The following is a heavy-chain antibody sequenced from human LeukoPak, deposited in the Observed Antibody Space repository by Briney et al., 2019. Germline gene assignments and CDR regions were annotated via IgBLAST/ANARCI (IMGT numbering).Heavy chain of an antibody. CDR1: GGSISSGGYY. J-gene: IGHJ6*02. D-gene: IGHD3-10*01. CDR2: IYYSGST. Sequence: SQTLSLTCTVSGGSISSGGYYWSWIRQHPGKGLEWIGYIYYSGSTYYNPSLKSRVTISVDTSKKQFSLKLSSLTAADTAVYYCAREGIVSSPYYGMDVWGQGTTVTVSS. V-gene: IGHV4-31*03. CDR3: AREGIVSSPYYGMDV.